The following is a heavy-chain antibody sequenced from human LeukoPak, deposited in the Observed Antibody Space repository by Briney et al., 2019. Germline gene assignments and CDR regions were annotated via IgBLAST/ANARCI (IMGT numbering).Heavy chain of an antibody. J-gene: IGHJ4*02. D-gene: IGHD3-22*01. V-gene: IGHV4-38-2*02. CDR1: GYSISSGHY. CDR2: IYHSGST. Sequence: SETLSLTCTVSGYSISSGHYWGWIRQSPDKGLEWIGSIYHSGSTYYNPSLKSRVTISVDTSKNQYSLKLTSVTAADTAVYYCARVLGYCFDYWGQGTLVTVSS. CDR3: ARVLGYCFDY.